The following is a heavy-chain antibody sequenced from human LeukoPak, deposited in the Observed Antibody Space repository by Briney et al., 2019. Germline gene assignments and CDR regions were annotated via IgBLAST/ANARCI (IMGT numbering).Heavy chain of an antibody. J-gene: IGHJ4*02. V-gene: IGHV3-30*02. CDR3: AKDPPEFSSGWSHFDY. CDR2: IKADGSDQ. Sequence: PGGSLRLSCAGSGFSFSTSGMHWVRQAPGKGLEWAALIKADGSDQYYADSVKGRFTISRDNSKDTLFLQMNSLRVEDTAVYYCAKDPPEFSSGWSHFDYWGQGTLVSVSS. D-gene: IGHD6-19*01. CDR1: GFSFSTSG.